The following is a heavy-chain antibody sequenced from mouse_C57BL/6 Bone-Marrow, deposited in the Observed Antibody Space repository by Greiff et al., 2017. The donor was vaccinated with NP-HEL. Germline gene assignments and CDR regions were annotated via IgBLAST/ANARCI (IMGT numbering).Heavy chain of an antibody. V-gene: IGHV5-4*03. CDR1: GFTFSSYA. CDR2: ISDGGSYT. Sequence: EVKLMESGGGLVKPGGSLKLSCAASGFTFSSYAMSWVRQTPEKRLEWVATISDGGSYTYYPDNVKGRFTISRDNAKNNLYLQMSHLKSEDTAMYYCARGPPFAYWGQGTLVTVSA. CDR3: ARGPPFAY. J-gene: IGHJ3*01.